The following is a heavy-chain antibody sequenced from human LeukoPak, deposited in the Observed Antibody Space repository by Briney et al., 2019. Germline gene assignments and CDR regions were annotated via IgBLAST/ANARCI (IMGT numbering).Heavy chain of an antibody. J-gene: IGHJ6*02. CDR3: ARGIKGYDSSGYSDSYYYYYGMDV. CDR2: INHSGST. D-gene: IGHD3-22*01. Sequence: KTSETLSLTCAVYGGSFSGYYWSWIRQPPGKGLDWIGEINHSGSTNYNPSLKSRVTISVDTSKDQFSLKLSSVTAADTAVYYCARGIKGYDSSGYSDSYYYYYGMDVWGQGTTVTVSS. V-gene: IGHV4-34*01. CDR1: GGSFSGYY.